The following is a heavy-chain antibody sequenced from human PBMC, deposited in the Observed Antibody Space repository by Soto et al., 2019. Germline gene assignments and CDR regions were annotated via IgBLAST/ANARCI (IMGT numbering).Heavy chain of an antibody. V-gene: IGHV4-34*01. CDR3: AVSGPRLLIFDY. Sequence: SETLSLTCAVYGGSFSGYHWSWIRQPPGKGLEWIGEINHSGSTNYNPSLKSRVTISVDTSKNQFSLKLSSVTAADTAVYYCAVSGPRLLIFDYWGQGTLVTVSS. CDR2: INHSGST. J-gene: IGHJ4*02. D-gene: IGHD2-15*01. CDR1: GGSFSGYH.